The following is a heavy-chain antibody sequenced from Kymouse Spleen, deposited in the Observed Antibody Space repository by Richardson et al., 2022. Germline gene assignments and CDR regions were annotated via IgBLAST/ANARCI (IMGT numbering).Heavy chain of an antibody. Sequence: QVQLQQWGAGLLKPSETLSLTCAVYGGSFSGYYWSWIRQPPGKGLEWIGEINHSGSTNYNPSLKSRVTISVDTSKNQFSLKLSSVTAADTAVYYCARRVEYSSSSGDAFDIWGQGTMVTVSS. D-gene: IGHD6-6*01. CDR1: GGSFSGYY. V-gene: IGHV4-34*01. CDR3: ARRVEYSSSSGDAFDI. CDR2: INHSGST. J-gene: IGHJ3*02.